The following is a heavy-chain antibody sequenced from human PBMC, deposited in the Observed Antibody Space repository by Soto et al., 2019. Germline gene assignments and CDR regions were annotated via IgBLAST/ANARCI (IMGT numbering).Heavy chain of an antibody. D-gene: IGHD4-17*01. CDR3: ARPSRVDDYGDYGHVDY. J-gene: IGHJ4*02. CDR1: GYSFISYW. Sequence: PGESLKISCKGSGYSFISYWIGWVRQMPWKGLERMGIIYPGDSDTRYSPSFQGQVTISADKSISTAYLQWSSLKASDTAMYYCARPSRVDDYGDYGHVDYWGQGTQLTVYS. V-gene: IGHV5-51*01. CDR2: IYPGDSDT.